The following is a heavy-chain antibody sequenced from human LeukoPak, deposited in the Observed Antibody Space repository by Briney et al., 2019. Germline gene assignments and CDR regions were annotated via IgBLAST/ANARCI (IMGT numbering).Heavy chain of an antibody. CDR3: ARIYGSGVDY. V-gene: IGHV4-34*01. CDR1: GGSLSGYY. J-gene: IGHJ4*02. Sequence: SETLSLTCAVYGGSLSGYYWSWIRQPPGKGLEWIGEINHSGSTNYNPSLKSRVTISVDTSKNQFSLKLSSVTAADTAVYYCARIYGSGVDYWGQGTLVTVSS. D-gene: IGHD3-10*01. CDR2: INHSGST.